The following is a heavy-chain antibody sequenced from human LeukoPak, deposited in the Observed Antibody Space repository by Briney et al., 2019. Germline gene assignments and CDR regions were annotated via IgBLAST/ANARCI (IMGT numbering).Heavy chain of an antibody. J-gene: IGHJ4*02. CDR1: GGTFSSYA. CDR2: IIPIFGTA. CDR3: ASLGARLSPYYFDY. Sequence: SVKVSCKASGGTFSSYAISWVRQAPGQGLEWMGGIIPIFGTANYAQKFQGSVTITADESTSTAYMELSSLRSEDTAVYYCASLGARLSPYYFDYWGQGTLVTVSS. D-gene: IGHD6-6*01. V-gene: IGHV1-69*01.